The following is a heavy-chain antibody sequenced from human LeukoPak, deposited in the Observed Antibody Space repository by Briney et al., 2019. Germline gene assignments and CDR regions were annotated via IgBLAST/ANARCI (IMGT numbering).Heavy chain of an antibody. CDR1: GXTFSSYW. D-gene: IGHD1-14*01. J-gene: IGHJ4*02. Sequence: GGSLRLSWAASGXTFSSYWVHWVRQAPGKGLVWVSRINSDGSSISYADSAKGRLTISRDNAKNTLYLQMNSLRAEDTAVYYCARGTGYGVFDYWGQGILVTVSS. CDR2: INSDGSSI. CDR3: ARGTGYGVFDY. V-gene: IGHV3-74*01.